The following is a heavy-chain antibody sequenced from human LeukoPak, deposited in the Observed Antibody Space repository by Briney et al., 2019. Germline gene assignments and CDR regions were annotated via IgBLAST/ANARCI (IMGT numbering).Heavy chain of an antibody. CDR1: GYTFTNYY. CDR3: ARGRYYYGSGSYMLENWFDP. J-gene: IGHJ5*02. CDR2: INPSDSSP. Sequence: ASVKVSCKASGYTFTNYYLHWVRQAPGQGLEWMGIINPSDSSPTYAQRFQGRVTMTRDTSTSTGYMELSSLKSEDAAVYYCARGRYYYGSGSYMLENWFDPWGQGTLVTVSS. V-gene: IGHV1-46*01. D-gene: IGHD3-10*01.